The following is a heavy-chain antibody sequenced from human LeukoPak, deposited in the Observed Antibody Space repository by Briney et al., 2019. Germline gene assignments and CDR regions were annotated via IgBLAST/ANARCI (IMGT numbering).Heavy chain of an antibody. Sequence: PGGSLTLSCAASGFVFSSYDMNWVRQAPGKGLEWVSCFKSSSYIYYADSVRGRFTISRDNAKNSLYLQMNSLRAEDTAVYYCARELPLTIFGVANGMDVWGQGTTVIVSS. CDR3: ARELPLTIFGVANGMDV. CDR1: GFVFSSYD. CDR2: FKSSSYI. J-gene: IGHJ6*02. V-gene: IGHV3-21*01. D-gene: IGHD3-3*01.